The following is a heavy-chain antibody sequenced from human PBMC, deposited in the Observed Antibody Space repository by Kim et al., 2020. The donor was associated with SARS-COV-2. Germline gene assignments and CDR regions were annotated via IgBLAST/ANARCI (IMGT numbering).Heavy chain of an antibody. D-gene: IGHD6-13*01. CDR3: ARDRIAAAGIGAFDI. V-gene: IGHV3-30*04. Sequence: GGSLRLSCAASGFTFSSYAMHWVRQAPGKGLGWVAVISYDGSNKYYADSVKGRFTISRDNSKNTLYLQMNSLRAEDTAVYYCARDRIAAAGIGAFDIWGQGTMVTVSS. CDR1: GFTFSSYA. J-gene: IGHJ3*02. CDR2: ISYDGSNK.